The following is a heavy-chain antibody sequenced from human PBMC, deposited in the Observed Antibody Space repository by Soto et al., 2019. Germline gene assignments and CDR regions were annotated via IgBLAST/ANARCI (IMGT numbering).Heavy chain of an antibody. V-gene: IGHV4-39*07. CDR3: ARDGDYYDSSGYYWRYFDY. Sequence: SETLSLTCTVSGGSISSSSYYWGWIRQPPGKGLEWIGSIYYSGSTYYNPSLKSRVTISVDTSKNQFSLKLSSVTAADTAVYYCARDGDYYDSSGYYWRYFDYWGQGTLVTVSS. D-gene: IGHD3-22*01. CDR1: GGSISSSSYY. CDR2: IYYSGST. J-gene: IGHJ4*02.